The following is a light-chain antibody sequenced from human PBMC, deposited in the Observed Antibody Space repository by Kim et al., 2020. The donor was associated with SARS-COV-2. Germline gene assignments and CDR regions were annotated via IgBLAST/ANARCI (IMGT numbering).Light chain of an antibody. Sequence: GQAITISCTGTSSDVGVYKYVSWYQQHPGKAPKLIIYDVTHRPSGISNRFSGFKSGNTAYLTISGLQAEDEADYYCNSFTSSRTVIFGGGTKVTVL. CDR2: DVT. V-gene: IGLV2-14*03. CDR3: NSFTSSRTVI. J-gene: IGLJ2*01. CDR1: SSDVGVYKY.